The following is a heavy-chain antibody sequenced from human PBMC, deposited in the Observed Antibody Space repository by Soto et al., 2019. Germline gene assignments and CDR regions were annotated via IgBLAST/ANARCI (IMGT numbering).Heavy chain of an antibody. V-gene: IGHV3-33*01. D-gene: IGHD1-20*01. Sequence: QVQLVESGGGVVQPGRSLRLSCAASGFTFSSYGMHWVRQAPGKGLEWVAVIWYDGSNKYYADSVKGRFTISRDNSKNTLYLQMNSLRAEVTAVYYCARGKRYNWNGIPPWFDPWGQGTLVTVSS. CDR1: GFTFSSYG. CDR3: ARGKRYNWNGIPPWFDP. J-gene: IGHJ5*02. CDR2: IWYDGSNK.